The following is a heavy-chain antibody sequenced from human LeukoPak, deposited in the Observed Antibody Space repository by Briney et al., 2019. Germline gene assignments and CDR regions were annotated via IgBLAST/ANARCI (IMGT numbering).Heavy chain of an antibody. CDR2: IYYSGST. D-gene: IGHD3-10*01. CDR3: ARVYYGSGSFLDDY. Sequence: SETLSLTCTVSGGSISSGGYYWSWSRQHPGKGLEWIVYIYYSGSTYYNPSLKSRVTISVDTSKNQFSLKLSSVTAADTAVYYCARVYYGSGSFLDDYWGQGTLVTVSS. V-gene: IGHV4-31*03. J-gene: IGHJ4*02. CDR1: GGSISSGGYY.